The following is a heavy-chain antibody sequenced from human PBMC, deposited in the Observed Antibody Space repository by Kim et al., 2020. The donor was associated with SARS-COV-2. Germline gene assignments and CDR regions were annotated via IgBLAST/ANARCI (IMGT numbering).Heavy chain of an antibody. CDR1: GGSISSYY. CDR3: ARGGAHAYSFGY. J-gene: IGHJ4*02. Sequence: SETLSLTCTVSGGSISSYYWNWIRQPPGKGLEWIGYIYYSVSTNYNPSLKSRVTMSVDTSKNQISLKLSSVTAADTGVYYCARGGAHAYSFGYWGQGTL. CDR2: IYYSVST. V-gene: IGHV4-59*01.